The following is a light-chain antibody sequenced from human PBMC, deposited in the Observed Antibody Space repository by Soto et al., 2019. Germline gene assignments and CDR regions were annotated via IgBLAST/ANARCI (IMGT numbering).Light chain of an antibody. CDR2: RTS. CDR1: QSISSN. V-gene: IGKV3D-15*01. Sequence: EIVMTQSPATLSVSPGDRATRSCRASQSISSNLAWYQQKPGQAPRLLMFRTSSRATGIPDRFSGSGSGTEFTLTISSLQPDDFATYYCQQYNSYSGTFGQGTKVDIK. CDR3: QQYNSYSGT. J-gene: IGKJ1*01.